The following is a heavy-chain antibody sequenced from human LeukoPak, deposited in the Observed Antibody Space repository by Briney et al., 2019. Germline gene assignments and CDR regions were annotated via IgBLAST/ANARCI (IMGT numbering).Heavy chain of an antibody. J-gene: IGHJ4*02. Sequence: VGSLRPSSAASRFTFNTHLMHWGRQPAGQGVGWGSRFSTDAATTNYATSVQGRFNIPRDYANNTLLLPMNSLRVEDTAVYYFARDLNWNQVDYWGQGSLVTVSS. CDR2: FSTDAATT. CDR3: ARDLNWNQVDY. V-gene: IGHV3-74*01. D-gene: IGHD1-20*01. CDR1: RFTFNTHL.